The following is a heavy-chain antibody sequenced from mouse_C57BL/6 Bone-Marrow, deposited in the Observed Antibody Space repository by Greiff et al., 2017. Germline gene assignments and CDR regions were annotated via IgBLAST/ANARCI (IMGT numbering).Heavy chain of an antibody. J-gene: IGHJ2*01. CDR1: GYTFTSYD. CDR2: IYPRVGST. V-gene: IGHV1-85*01. CDR3: ARKGTGTYNFDY. Sequence: QVQLKESGPELVKPGASVKLSCKASGYTFTSYDINWVKQRPGQGLEWIGWIYPRVGSTKYNEKFKGKATLPVDTSSSTAYMELHSLTSEESAVYFCARKGTGTYNFDYWGQGTTLTVSS. D-gene: IGHD4-1*01.